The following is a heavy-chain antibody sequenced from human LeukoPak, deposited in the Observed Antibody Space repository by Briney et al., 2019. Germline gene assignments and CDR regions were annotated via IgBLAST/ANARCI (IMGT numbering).Heavy chain of an antibody. CDR3: ASTIGDCSSTSCYPFMDYYGMDV. V-gene: IGHV1-69*01. CDR1: GGTFSSYA. Sequence: SVKVSCKASGGTFSSYAISWVRQAPGQGLEWMGGIIPIFGTANYAQKFQGRVTITADESTSTAYMELSSLRSEDTAVYHCASTIGDCSSTSCYPFMDYYGMDVWGQGTTVTVSS. J-gene: IGHJ6*02. CDR2: IIPIFGTA. D-gene: IGHD2-2*01.